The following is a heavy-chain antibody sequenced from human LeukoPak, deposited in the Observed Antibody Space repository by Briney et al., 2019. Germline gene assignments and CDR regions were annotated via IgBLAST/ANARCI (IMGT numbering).Heavy chain of an antibody. D-gene: IGHD6-6*01. CDR3: ARPYSSSSPHFDY. CDR2: INPNSGGT. J-gene: IGHJ4*02. Sequence: ASVKVSCKASGGTFSSYAISWVRQAPGQGLEWMGWINPNSGGTNYAQKFQGRVTMTRDTSISTAYMELSRLRSDDTAVYYCARPYSSSSPHFDYWGQGTLVTVSS. V-gene: IGHV1-2*02. CDR1: GGTFSSYA.